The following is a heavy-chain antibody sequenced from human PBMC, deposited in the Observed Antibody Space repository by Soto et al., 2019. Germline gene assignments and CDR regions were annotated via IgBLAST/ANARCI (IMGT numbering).Heavy chain of an antibody. CDR1: GGSFSGYY. Sequence: PSETLSLTCAVYGGSFSGYYWSWIRQPPGKGLEWIGEINHSGSTNYNPSLKSRVTISVDTSKNQFSLKLSSVTAADTAVYYCARAKYYYGSGVFDYWGQGTLVTVSS. V-gene: IGHV4-34*01. CDR2: INHSGST. D-gene: IGHD3-10*01. CDR3: ARAKYYYGSGVFDY. J-gene: IGHJ4*02.